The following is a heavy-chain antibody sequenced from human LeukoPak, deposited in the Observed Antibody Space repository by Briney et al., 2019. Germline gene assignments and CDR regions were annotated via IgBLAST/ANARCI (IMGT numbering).Heavy chain of an antibody. V-gene: IGHV1-69*13. D-gene: IGHD6-19*01. CDR1: GGTFSSYA. CDR2: IIPIFGTA. Sequence: GASVKVSCKASGGTFSSYAISWVRQAPGQGLEWMGGIIPIFGTANYAQKFRGRVTITADESTSTAYMELSSLRSEDTAVYYCARPNPSGWYFDYWGQGTLVTVSS. J-gene: IGHJ4*02. CDR3: ARPNPSGWYFDY.